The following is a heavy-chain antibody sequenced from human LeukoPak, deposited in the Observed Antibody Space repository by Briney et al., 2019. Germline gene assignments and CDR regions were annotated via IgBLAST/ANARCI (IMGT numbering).Heavy chain of an antibody. D-gene: IGHD3-10*01. CDR1: GFTFSSYG. V-gene: IGHV3-30*18. J-gene: IGHJ3*02. Sequence: PGGSLRLSCAASGFTFSSYGMHWVRQAPGKGLEWVAVISYDGSNKYYADSVKGRFTISRDNSKNTLYLQMNSLRAEDTAVYYCAKDGVYYYGSESAFDIWGQGTMVTVSS. CDR2: ISYDGSNK. CDR3: AKDGVYYYGSESAFDI.